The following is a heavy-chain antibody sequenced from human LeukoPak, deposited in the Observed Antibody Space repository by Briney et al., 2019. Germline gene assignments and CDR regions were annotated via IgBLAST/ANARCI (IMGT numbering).Heavy chain of an antibody. D-gene: IGHD3-9*01. Sequence: PSETLSLTCTVSGGSISSYYWRWIRQPPGKGLEWIGYIYYSGSTNYNPSLKSRVTISVDTSKNQFSLKLSSVTAADTAVYYCARSGYPNPFDYWGQGTLVTVSS. CDR2: IYYSGST. V-gene: IGHV4-59*01. CDR1: GGSISSYY. CDR3: ARSGYPNPFDY. J-gene: IGHJ4*02.